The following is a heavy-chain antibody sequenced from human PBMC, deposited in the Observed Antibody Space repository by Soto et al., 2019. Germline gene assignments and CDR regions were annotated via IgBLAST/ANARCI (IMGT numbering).Heavy chain of an antibody. V-gene: IGHV3-23*01. D-gene: IGHD2-21*01. Sequence: GGSLRLSCAASGFTFSSYAMSWVRQAPGKGLEWVSAISGSGGSTYYADSVKGRFTISRDNSKNTLYLQMNSLRAEDTAVYYCAKDPDSDYYYYGTDVWGQGTTVTVSS. CDR2: ISGSGGST. CDR1: GFTFSSYA. CDR3: AKDPDSDYYYYGTDV. J-gene: IGHJ6*02.